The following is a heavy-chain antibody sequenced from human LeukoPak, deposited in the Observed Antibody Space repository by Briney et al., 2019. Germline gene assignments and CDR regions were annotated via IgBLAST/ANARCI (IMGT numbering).Heavy chain of an antibody. CDR3: ARDRHCSSTSCYNYYYGMDV. J-gene: IGHJ6*02. D-gene: IGHD2-2*02. CDR2: INPNSGGT. Sequence: ASVKVSCKASGYTFTGYYMHWVRQAPGQGLEWMEWINPNSGGTNYAQKFQGRVTMTRDTSISTAYMELSRLRSDDTAVYYCARDRHCSSTSCYNYYYGMDVWGQGTTVTVSS. CDR1: GYTFTGYY. V-gene: IGHV1-2*02.